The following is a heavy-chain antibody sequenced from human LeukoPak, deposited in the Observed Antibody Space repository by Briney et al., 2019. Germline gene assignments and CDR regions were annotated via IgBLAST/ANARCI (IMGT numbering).Heavy chain of an antibody. J-gene: IGHJ6*03. CDR1: GYTFTSYD. Sequence: GASVKVSCKASGYTFTSYDINWVRQATGQGLEWMGWTNPNSGNTGYAQKFQGRVTMTRNTSISTAYMELSSLRSEDTAVYYCARVPLRGVIIPYYMDVWVKGTTVTISS. CDR2: TNPNSGNT. D-gene: IGHD3-10*01. CDR3: ARVPLRGVIIPYYMDV. V-gene: IGHV1-8*01.